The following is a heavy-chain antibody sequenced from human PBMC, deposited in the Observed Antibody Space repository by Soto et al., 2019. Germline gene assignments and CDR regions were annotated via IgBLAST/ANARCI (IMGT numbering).Heavy chain of an antibody. CDR2: ISGGGGTT. J-gene: IGHJ4*02. CDR3: AKDGSQSESRSWYY. Sequence: GGSLRLSCAASGFTFSSYAMNWVRQAPEKGLEWVSTISGGGGTTYYADSVKGRFTISRDNSKNTVYLRMHSLRAEDTAVYYCAKDGSQSESRSWYYWGQGALVTV. D-gene: IGHD6-13*01. CDR1: GFTFSSYA. V-gene: IGHV3-23*01.